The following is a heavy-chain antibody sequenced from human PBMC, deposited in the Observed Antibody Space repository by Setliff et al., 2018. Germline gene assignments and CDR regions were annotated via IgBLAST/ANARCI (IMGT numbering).Heavy chain of an antibody. CDR3: AREWGSNGWAFDI. D-gene: IGHD3-16*01. V-gene: IGHV4-34*01. CDR1: GGSFSGYY. CDR2: INHSGST. J-gene: IGHJ3*02. Sequence: PSETLSLTCAVYGGSFSGYYWSWIRQPPGKGLEWIGEINHSGSTNYNPSLKSRVTISVDTSKNQFSLTPSSVTAADTAVYYCAREWGSNGWAFDIRGQGTMVTV.